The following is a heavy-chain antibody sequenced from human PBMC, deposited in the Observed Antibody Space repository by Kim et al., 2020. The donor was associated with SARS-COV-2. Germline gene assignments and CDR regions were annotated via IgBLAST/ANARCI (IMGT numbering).Heavy chain of an antibody. CDR2: ISYDGSNK. J-gene: IGHJ4*02. Sequence: GGSLRLSCAASGFTFSSYGMHWVRQAPGKGLEWVAVISYDGSNKYYADSVKGRFTISRDNSKNTLYLQMNSLRAEDTAVYYCAKVATPLSIWFGEFFDYWGQGALVTVSS. D-gene: IGHD3-10*01. V-gene: IGHV3-30*18. CDR3: AKVATPLSIWFGEFFDY. CDR1: GFTFSSYG.